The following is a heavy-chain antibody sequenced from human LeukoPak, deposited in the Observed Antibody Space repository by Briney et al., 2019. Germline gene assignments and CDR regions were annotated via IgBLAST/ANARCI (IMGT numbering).Heavy chain of an antibody. J-gene: IGHJ4*02. V-gene: IGHV4-38-2*02. Sequence: SETLSLTCTVSGYSISSGYHWGWIRQPPGKGLEWIGTIYHSGSAYYNPSLKSRVTISVDTFKNQFSLKLSSVTAADTAVYYCARYGSGSKMLDFWGQGTLVTVSS. CDR2: IYHSGSA. D-gene: IGHD3-10*01. CDR3: ARYGSGSKMLDF. CDR1: GYSISSGYH.